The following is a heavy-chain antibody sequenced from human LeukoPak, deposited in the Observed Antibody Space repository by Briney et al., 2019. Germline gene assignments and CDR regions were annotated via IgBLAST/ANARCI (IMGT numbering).Heavy chain of an antibody. Sequence: GASVKVSCKVSGYTLTELSMHWVRQAPGKGLEWMGGFDPEDGETIYAQKVQGRVTMTEDTSTDTAYMELSSLRSEDTAVYYCATVAHGGNSGGFDYWGQGTLVTVSS. J-gene: IGHJ4*02. V-gene: IGHV1-24*01. CDR2: FDPEDGET. CDR1: GYTLTELS. D-gene: IGHD4-23*01. CDR3: ATVAHGGNSGGFDY.